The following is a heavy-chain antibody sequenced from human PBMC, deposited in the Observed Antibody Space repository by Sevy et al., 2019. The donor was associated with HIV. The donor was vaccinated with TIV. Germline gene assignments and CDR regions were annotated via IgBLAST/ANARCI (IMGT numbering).Heavy chain of an antibody. CDR2: IGKTGTDM. Sequence: GGSLRLSCGVSGFTFSTYTMNWVRQAPGKGLEWLSSIGKTGTDMYYGDLVRGRFTISRDNARELLFLQMSSLRAEDTAVYYCVGGDDREYWGRGTLVTVSS. V-gene: IGHV3-21*01. J-gene: IGHJ4*02. CDR3: VGGDDREY. CDR1: GFTFSTYT. D-gene: IGHD3-22*01.